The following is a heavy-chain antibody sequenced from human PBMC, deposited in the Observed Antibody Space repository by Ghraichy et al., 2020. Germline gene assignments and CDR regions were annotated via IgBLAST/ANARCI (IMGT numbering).Heavy chain of an antibody. CDR3: ARRQNLIRGVNCFDP. V-gene: IGHV2-5*01. CDR2: IYWNDEK. J-gene: IGHJ5*02. Sequence: SGPTLVKPTQTLTLTCSFSGFSLSTSGVGVGWIRQPPGKALEWLALIYWNDEKSYSPSLKSRLTITKDTSKNQVVLTMTKVDPVDTATYYCARRQNLIRGVNCFDPWGQGTLVTVSS. D-gene: IGHD3-10*01. CDR1: GFSLSTSGVG.